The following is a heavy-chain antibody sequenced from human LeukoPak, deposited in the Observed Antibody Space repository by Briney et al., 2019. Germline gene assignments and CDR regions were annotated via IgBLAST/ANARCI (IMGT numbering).Heavy chain of an antibody. Sequence: SETLSLTCTVSGGSISSSSYYWGWIRQPPGKGLEWIGSIYYSGSTYYNPSLKSRVTISVDTSKNQFSLKLSSVTAADTAVYYCASGRSTLRFHYFDYWGQGTLVTVSS. D-gene: IGHD4-17*01. J-gene: IGHJ4*02. CDR3: ASGRSTLRFHYFDY. CDR2: IYYSGST. V-gene: IGHV4-39*01. CDR1: GGSISSSSYY.